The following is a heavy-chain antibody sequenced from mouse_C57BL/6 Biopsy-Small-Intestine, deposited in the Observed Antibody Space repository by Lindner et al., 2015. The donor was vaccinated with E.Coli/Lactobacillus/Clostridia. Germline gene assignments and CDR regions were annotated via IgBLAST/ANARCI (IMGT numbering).Heavy chain of an antibody. Sequence: SVKVSCKASGYMFNRYGISWVRQAPGQGLEWTGRIIPALNIANYAQKFHGRVTITADTSTNTAYMEFNNLRSDDTAVYYCAISVAARPSSMDVWGQGTTVTVSS. CDR3: AISVAARPSSMDV. V-gene: IGHV1S61*01. CDR1: GYMFNRYG. CDR2: IIPALNIA. J-gene: IGHJ1*01. D-gene: IGHD6-2*01.